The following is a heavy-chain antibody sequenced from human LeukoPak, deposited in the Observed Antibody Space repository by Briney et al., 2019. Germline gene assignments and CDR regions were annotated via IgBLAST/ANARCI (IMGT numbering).Heavy chain of an antibody. V-gene: IGHV4-34*01. CDR1: GGSFSGYY. CDR3: AGAGGDFWSGYSPGVLDY. CDR2: INHSGGT. D-gene: IGHD3-3*01. Sequence: PSETLSLTCAVYGGSFSGYYWSWIRQPPGRGLEWIGEINHSGGTNYNPSLMSRVTISVDTSKNQFSLKLSSVTAADTAVYYCAGAGGDFWSGYSPGVLDYWGQGTLVTVSS. J-gene: IGHJ4*02.